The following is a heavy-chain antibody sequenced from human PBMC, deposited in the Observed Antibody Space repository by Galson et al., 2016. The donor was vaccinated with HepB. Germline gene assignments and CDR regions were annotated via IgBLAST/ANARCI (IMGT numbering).Heavy chain of an antibody. CDR2: MNPDSGRT. V-gene: IGHV1-8*01. J-gene: IGHJ4*02. CDR3: ARGRDYGDNPFDD. D-gene: IGHD4-17*01. CDR1: GYTFTRCD. Sequence: SVKVSCKASGYTFTRCDINWVRQATGQGLEWLGWMNPDSGRTGSAQKFQGGVTMTRDTSISTAYLELSSLTSEDTGVYFCARGRDYGDNPFDDWGQGTLVAVSS.